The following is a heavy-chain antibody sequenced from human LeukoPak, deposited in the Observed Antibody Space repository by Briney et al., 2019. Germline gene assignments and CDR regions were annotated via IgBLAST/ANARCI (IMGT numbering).Heavy chain of an antibody. CDR1: GFTFSNYW. CDR2: INRDGSTT. D-gene: IGHD3-10*01. V-gene: IGHV3-74*01. Sequence: GGSLRLSCAASGFTFSNYWVHWVRQAPGKGLVWVSRINRDGSTTNYADSVKGRFTVSRDNAKNTLNLLMNSLGAEDTAVYYCARDKKSGESSEIDYWGQGTLVTVSS. CDR3: ARDKKSGESSEIDY. J-gene: IGHJ4*02.